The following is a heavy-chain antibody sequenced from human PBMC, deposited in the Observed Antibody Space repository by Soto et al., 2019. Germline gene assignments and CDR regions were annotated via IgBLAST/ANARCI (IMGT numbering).Heavy chain of an antibody. CDR1: EFTFSNYA. V-gene: IGHV3-23*01. Sequence: PGGSLRLSCAASEFTFSNYAMSWVRQAPGKGLEWVSSISDNGGTTYYADSVKGRFTISRDNSKNTLYLQMNSLRAEDTAVYYCGQGLAVFEYWFDPWGQGTLVTVSS. J-gene: IGHJ5*02. D-gene: IGHD6-19*01. CDR3: GQGLAVFEYWFDP. CDR2: ISDNGGTT.